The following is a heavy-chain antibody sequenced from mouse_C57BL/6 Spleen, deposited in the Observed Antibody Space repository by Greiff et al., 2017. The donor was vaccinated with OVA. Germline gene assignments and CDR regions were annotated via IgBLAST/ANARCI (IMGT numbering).Heavy chain of an antibody. CDR3: ARPDYYGSSYGVDY. Sequence: EVKLVESGGGLVKPGGSLKLSCAASGFTFSDYGMHWVRQAPEKGLEWVAYISSGSSTIYYADTVKGRFTISRDNAKNTLFLQMTSLRSEDTAMYYCARPDYYGSSYGVDYWGQGTTLTVSS. CDR1: GFTFSDYG. V-gene: IGHV5-17*01. D-gene: IGHD1-1*01. J-gene: IGHJ2*01. CDR2: ISSGSSTI.